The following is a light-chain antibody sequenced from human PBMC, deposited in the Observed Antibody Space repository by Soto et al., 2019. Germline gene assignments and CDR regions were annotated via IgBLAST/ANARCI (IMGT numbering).Light chain of an antibody. V-gene: IGKV3-20*01. J-gene: IGKJ5*01. CDR3: QQYTGPPTT. CDR2: DAS. Sequence: EVVLTQSPGTLSLSPGERATLSSRSSQSVSSSYLAWYQQKVGRAPRLLIYDASTRATGIPDRFSGSGSGTDFTLTITRLEPEDSAVYFCQQYTGPPTTFGQGTRLEIK. CDR1: QSVSSSY.